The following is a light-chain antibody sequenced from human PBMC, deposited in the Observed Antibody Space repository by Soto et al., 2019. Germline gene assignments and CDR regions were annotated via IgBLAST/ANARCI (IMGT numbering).Light chain of an antibody. Sequence: IQLTQSPSSLSASVGDRVTITCRASQGISSYLAWYQQKPGKAPKLLIYAASTLQSGVPSRFSGSGSGTDFTLTISSLQPDDFATYYCQQYSSYWTFGQGTKVDIK. J-gene: IGKJ1*01. CDR3: QQYSSYWT. CDR1: QGISSY. CDR2: AAS. V-gene: IGKV1-9*01.